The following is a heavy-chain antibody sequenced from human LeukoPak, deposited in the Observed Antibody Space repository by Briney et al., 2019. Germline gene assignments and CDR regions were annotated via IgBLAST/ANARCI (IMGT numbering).Heavy chain of an antibody. V-gene: IGHV1-69*05. CDR3: ARGWVKAMVTLGMDV. CDR1: GGTFSSYA. D-gene: IGHD5-18*01. J-gene: IGHJ6*04. CDR2: IIPIFGTA. Sequence: SVKVSCKASGGTFSSYAISWVRQAPEQGLEWMGGIIPIFGTANYAQKFQGRVTITTDESTSTAYMELSSLRSEDTAVYYCARGWVKAMVTLGMDVWGKGTTVTVSS.